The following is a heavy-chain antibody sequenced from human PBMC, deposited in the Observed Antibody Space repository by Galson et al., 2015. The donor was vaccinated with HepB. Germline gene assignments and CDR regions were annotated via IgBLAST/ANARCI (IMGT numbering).Heavy chain of an antibody. J-gene: IGHJ4*02. CDR2: IFPDDSDT. Sequence: QSGAEVKKPGESLKISCKGSGYSFTTHWIAWVRQLPGKGLEWMGVIFPDDSDTRYGPSFQGQVTISADKSNSTAYLQWSSLKASDTAIYYCARQFGAYVDWGQGTQVTVSS. V-gene: IGHV5-51*01. D-gene: IGHD5-12*01. CDR1: GYSFTTHW. CDR3: ARQFGAYVD.